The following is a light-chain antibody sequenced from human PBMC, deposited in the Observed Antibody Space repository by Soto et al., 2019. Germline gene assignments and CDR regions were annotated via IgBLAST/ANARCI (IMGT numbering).Light chain of an antibody. J-gene: IGLJ1*01. Sequence: QSALTQPASVSGSPGQSITISCTGTSSDVGAYNYVSWYQQHPGKAPKIMIYDVTNRPSGVSNRFSGSKSGNTASLTISGLHAEDEADYYCNSYTTSTTWVFGTGTKLTVL. CDR1: SSDVGAYNY. V-gene: IGLV2-14*01. CDR2: DVT. CDR3: NSYTTSTTWV.